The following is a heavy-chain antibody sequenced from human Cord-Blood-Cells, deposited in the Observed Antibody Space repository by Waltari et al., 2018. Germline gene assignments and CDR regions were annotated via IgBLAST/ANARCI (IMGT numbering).Heavy chain of an antibody. CDR2: INPNSGGT. V-gene: IGHV1-2*02. D-gene: IGHD6-19*01. Sequence: QVQLVQSGAEVKKPGASVKVSCKASGYTFTAYYLHLVRPAPGQGLEGMGWINPNSGGTNYAQKFQGRVTMTRDTSISTAYMELSRLRSDDTAVYYCARGGSGWYYFDYWGQGTLVTVSS. CDR1: GYTFTAYY. CDR3: ARGGSGWYYFDY. J-gene: IGHJ4*02.